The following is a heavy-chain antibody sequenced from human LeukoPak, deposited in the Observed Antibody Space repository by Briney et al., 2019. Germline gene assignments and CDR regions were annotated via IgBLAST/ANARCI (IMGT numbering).Heavy chain of an antibody. D-gene: IGHD3-10*01. Sequence: SETLSLTCTVSGGSISSYYWSWPRQPPGKGLEWIGYIYYSGSTNYNPSLKSRVTISVDTSKNQFSLKLSSVTAADTAVYYCARGGYYGSGNDFRFDPWGQGTLVTVSS. CDR2: IYYSGST. J-gene: IGHJ5*02. V-gene: IGHV4-59*01. CDR3: ARGGYYGSGNDFRFDP. CDR1: GGSISSYY.